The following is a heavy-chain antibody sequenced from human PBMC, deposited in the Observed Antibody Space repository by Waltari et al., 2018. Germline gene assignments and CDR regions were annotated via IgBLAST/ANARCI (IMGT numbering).Heavy chain of an antibody. CDR1: GYTFTAYF. J-gene: IGHJ4*02. CDR2: IDPNSGVT. CDR3: ARGPSTGAFDY. V-gene: IGHV1-2*02. Sequence: QVQLVQSGAEVKRPGASVTVSCKPSGYTFTAYFIHWVRQAPQGLDGMGWIDPNSGVTNYEQKFQGRVTMTRDTSISTTYMDLSNLRSDDTAVYYCARGPSTGAFDYWGQGTLVTVSS.